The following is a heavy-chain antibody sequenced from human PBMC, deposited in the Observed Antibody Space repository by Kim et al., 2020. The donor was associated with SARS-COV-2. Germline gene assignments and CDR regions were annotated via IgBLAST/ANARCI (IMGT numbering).Heavy chain of an antibody. V-gene: IGHV3-43*01. CDR2: ISWDGDT. D-gene: IGHD3-10*01. J-gene: IGHJ4*01. CDR1: RFTFGDYT. Sequence: GGSLRLSCAASRFTFGDYTMHWVRQAPGKGLEWVSLISWDGDTYYADSVKGRFTISSDNSKNSLYLQMNSLRTEDTALYYCARGGGSGSYWGDYFDYWG. CDR3: ARGGGSGSYWGDYFDY.